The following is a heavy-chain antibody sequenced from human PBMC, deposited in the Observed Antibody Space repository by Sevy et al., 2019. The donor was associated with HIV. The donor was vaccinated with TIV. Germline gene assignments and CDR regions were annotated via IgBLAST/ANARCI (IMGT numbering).Heavy chain of an antibody. CDR3: ARESIAVAGIGYYFDY. Sequence: GGSLRLSCAASGFTYSSYGMHWVRQAPGKGLEWVAVIWYDGTNKEYADSVKGRFTISRDNSKNTLYLQVNSLRVEDTAVYYCARESIAVAGIGYYFDYWGQGTLVTVSS. V-gene: IGHV3-33*01. D-gene: IGHD6-19*01. J-gene: IGHJ4*02. CDR2: IWYDGTNK. CDR1: GFTYSSYG.